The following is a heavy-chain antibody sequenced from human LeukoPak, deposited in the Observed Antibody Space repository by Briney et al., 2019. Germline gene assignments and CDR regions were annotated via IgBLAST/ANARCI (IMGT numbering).Heavy chain of an antibody. CDR1: GGSFSSYY. CDR3: ATGDGYNSFDY. J-gene: IGHJ4*02. D-gene: IGHD5-24*01. V-gene: IGHV4-4*07. CDR2: IYTSGST. Sequence: SETLSLTCTVSGGSFSSYYWSWIRQPAGKGLEGIGRIYTSGSTNYNSSLKSRVTISVDTSKNQVSLKLSSVTAADTAVYYCATGDGYNSFDYWGQGTLVTVSS.